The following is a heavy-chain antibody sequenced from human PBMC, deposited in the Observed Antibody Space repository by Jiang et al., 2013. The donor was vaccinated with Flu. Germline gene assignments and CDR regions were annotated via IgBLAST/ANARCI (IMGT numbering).Heavy chain of an antibody. Sequence: QLVESGGGVVQPGRSLRLSCAASGFTFSSYAMHWVRQAPGKGLEWVAVISYDGSNKYYADSVKGRFTISRDNSKNTLYLQMNSLRAEDTAVYYCARSWGGQQWLVPHYWGQGTLVTVSS. CDR2: ISYDGSNK. D-gene: IGHD6-19*01. CDR3: ARSWGGQQWLVPHY. J-gene: IGHJ4*02. CDR1: GFTFSSYA. V-gene: IGHV3-30-3*01.